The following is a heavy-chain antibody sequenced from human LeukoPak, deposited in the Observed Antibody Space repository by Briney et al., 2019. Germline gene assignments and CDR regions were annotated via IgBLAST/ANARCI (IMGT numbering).Heavy chain of an antibody. V-gene: IGHV3-21*01. D-gene: IGHD2-15*01. J-gene: IGHJ4*02. CDR1: GFTFSSYS. CDR2: ISSSSSYI. Sequence: PGGSLRLSCAASGFTFSSYSMNWVRQAPGKGLEWVSSISSSSSYIYYADSVKGRFTISRDNAKNSLYLQMNSLRAKDTAVYYCARVKLLQRAFDYWGQGTLVTVSS. CDR3: ARVKLLQRAFDY.